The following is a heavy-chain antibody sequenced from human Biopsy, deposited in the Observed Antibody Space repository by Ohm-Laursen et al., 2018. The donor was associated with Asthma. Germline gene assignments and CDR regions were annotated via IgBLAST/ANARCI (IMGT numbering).Heavy chain of an antibody. D-gene: IGHD2/OR15-2a*01. CDR1: GVALSGYT. J-gene: IGHJ4*01. CDR3: AAGRTSLQGESII. Sequence: VASVKVSCNASGVALSGYTFEWVRQARGLGLEWIAWIVFASGATNYAQNFQDRLTVTRDMSASSVSMELRGLSSTDTAVYYCAAGRTSLQGESIIWGQGTLVSVSS. V-gene: IGHV1-58*01. CDR2: IVFASGAT.